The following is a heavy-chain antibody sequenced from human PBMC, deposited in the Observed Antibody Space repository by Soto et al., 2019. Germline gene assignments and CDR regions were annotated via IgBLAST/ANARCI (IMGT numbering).Heavy chain of an antibody. V-gene: IGHV4-61*01. J-gene: IGHJ4*02. CDR2: IYSSGST. D-gene: IGHD2-15*01. CDR3: ARDSVAFFDS. CDR1: DGSVSSGSYY. Sequence: SETLSLTCTVSDGSVSSGSYYWSWIRQPPGKGLEWIGYIYSSGSTLYNPSLKSRVIISVDTSMNQFSLKLSSVTAADTAVYYCARDSVAFFDSWSQGTLVTVSS.